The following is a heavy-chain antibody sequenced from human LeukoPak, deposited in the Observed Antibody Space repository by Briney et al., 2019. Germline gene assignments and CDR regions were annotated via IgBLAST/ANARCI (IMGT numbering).Heavy chain of an antibody. CDR2: ISGNGGGT. J-gene: IGHJ4*02. Sequence: PGGSLRLSCAASGLTFSSYAMSWVRQAPGKGLEWVSGISGNGGGTYYADSVKGRFTISRDNSKNTLYLQMNSLRAEDTAVYYCTKSFGYSRSWFDYWGQGTLVTVSS. CDR3: TKSFGYSRSWFDY. CDR1: GLTFSSYA. V-gene: IGHV3-23*01. D-gene: IGHD6-13*01.